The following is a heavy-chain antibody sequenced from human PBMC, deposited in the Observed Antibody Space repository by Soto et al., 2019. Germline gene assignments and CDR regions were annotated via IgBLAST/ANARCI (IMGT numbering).Heavy chain of an antibody. Sequence: SETLSVPCSVSGGSSSNHVYCWGSKSQPPGKGLEWIGHIHYSGSTYYNPSLKSRVTISVDTSKNQFSLKLSSLTAADTAVYYCARVFSDSSSFFDPWGQGTLVTVSS. CDR3: ARVFSDSSSFFDP. CDR1: GGSSSNHVYC. V-gene: IGHV4-61*08. D-gene: IGHD6-13*01. J-gene: IGHJ5*02. CDR2: IHYSGST.